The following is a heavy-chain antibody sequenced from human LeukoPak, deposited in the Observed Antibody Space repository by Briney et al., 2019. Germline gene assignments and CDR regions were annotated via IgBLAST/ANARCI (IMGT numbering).Heavy chain of an antibody. CDR1: GYSFTSYW. J-gene: IGHJ5*02. D-gene: IGHD3-3*01. Sequence: GESLKISCKGSGYSFTSYWIGWVRQMPGKGLGRMGIIYPGDSDTRYSPSFQGQVTISADKSISTAYLQWSSLKASDTAMYYCARSTPYYDFWSGYYPGFDPWGQGTLVTVST. CDR3: ARSTPYYDFWSGYYPGFDP. CDR2: IYPGDSDT. V-gene: IGHV5-51*01.